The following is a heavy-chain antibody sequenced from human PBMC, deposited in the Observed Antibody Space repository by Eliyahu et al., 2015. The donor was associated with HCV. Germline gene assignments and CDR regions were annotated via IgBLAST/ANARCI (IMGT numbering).Heavy chain of an antibody. CDR2: IKQDGSDT. D-gene: IGHD3-10*01. Sequence: AASGFTFNIYWMNWVRQAPGQGLEWVANIKQDGSDTYYVDSVKGRFTISRDNAKNSLYLQMNSLRAEDTAVYYCARGFDGFYGLDVWGQGTTVTVSS. CDR3: ARGFDGFYGLDV. V-gene: IGHV3-7*01. CDR1: GFTFNIYW. J-gene: IGHJ6*02.